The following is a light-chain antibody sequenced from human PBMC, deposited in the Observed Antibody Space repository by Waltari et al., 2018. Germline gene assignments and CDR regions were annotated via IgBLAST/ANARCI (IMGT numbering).Light chain of an antibody. CDR2: AAS. Sequence: DIQMTPSPSSLSAPVGDRVTITCRASQAISINLNWYQQKPGKAPNLLIYAASTLQRGIPSRFSGSGSGTHFTLTISSLQPEDFATYYCQHSYTTPLTFGGGTKVEI. CDR1: QAISIN. V-gene: IGKV1-39*01. CDR3: QHSYTTPLT. J-gene: IGKJ4*01.